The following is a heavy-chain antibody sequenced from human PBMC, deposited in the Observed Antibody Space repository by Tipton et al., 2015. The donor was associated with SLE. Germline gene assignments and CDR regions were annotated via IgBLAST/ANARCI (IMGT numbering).Heavy chain of an antibody. CDR3: ARHDSVLGHYYYGMDV. Sequence: PGLVKPSETLSLTCTVSGGSVSSSNFYWGWIRQPPGKGLEWIGSIFYNGNTYYNPSLKSRVTISVDTSKNQFSLNLSSVTAADTAVYYCARHDSVLGHYYYGMDVWGQGITVTVSS. CDR1: GGSVSSSNFY. CDR2: IFYNGNT. D-gene: IGHD2-21*01. J-gene: IGHJ6*02. V-gene: IGHV4-39*01.